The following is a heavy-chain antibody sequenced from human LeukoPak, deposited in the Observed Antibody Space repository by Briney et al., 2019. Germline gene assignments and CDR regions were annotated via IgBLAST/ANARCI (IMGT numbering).Heavy chain of an antibody. D-gene: IGHD1-1*01. J-gene: IGHJ4*02. CDR2: ISRSSVTI. CDR3: ARVWRGNYYDY. CDR1: GFTFTTYS. Sequence: GGSLRLSCAASGFTFTTYSMNWVRQAPGKGLEWVSYISRSSVTIYYADSVKGRFTISRDNSKNTLSLQMNSLRAEDTAIYYCARVWRGNYYDYWGQGTLVTVSS. V-gene: IGHV3-48*01.